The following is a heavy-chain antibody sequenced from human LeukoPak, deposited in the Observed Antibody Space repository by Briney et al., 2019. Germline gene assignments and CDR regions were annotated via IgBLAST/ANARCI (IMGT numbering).Heavy chain of an antibody. Sequence: PSQTLSLTCTVSGGSISSGSYYWSWIRQPAGKGLEWIGRIYTSGSTNYNPSLKSRVTISVDTSKNQFSLKLRSVTAADTAFYCCARSEDCSGSSCYWFDPWGQGTLVTVSS. J-gene: IGHJ5*02. CDR1: GGSISSGSYY. CDR3: ARSEDCSGSSCYWFDP. CDR2: IYTSGST. V-gene: IGHV4-61*02. D-gene: IGHD2-2*01.